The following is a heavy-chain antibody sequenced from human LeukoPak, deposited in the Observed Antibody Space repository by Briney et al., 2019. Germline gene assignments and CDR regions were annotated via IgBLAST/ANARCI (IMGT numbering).Heavy chain of an antibody. CDR3: AKGSRVSGNSITSYFDY. V-gene: IGHV3-9*01. CDR1: GFTFDDYA. Sequence: PGGSLRLSCAASGFTFDDYAMHWVRQAPGKGLEWVSGISWNSGSIGYADSVKGRFTISRDNAKNSLYLQMNSLRAEDTALYYCAKGSRVSGNSITSYFDYWGQGTLVTVSS. J-gene: IGHJ4*02. CDR2: ISWNSGSI. D-gene: IGHD4-23*01.